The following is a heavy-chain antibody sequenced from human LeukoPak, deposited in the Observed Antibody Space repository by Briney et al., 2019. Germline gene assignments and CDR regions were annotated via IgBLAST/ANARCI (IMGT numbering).Heavy chain of an antibody. CDR2: IYYSGST. J-gene: IGHJ3*02. D-gene: IGHD2-2*02. CDR1: GGTFSSYS. CDR3: ASTKYRGPDAFDI. Sequence: PSETLSLTCTGSGGTFSSYSWNWIRQPPGKGLEWMGYIYYSGSTKYNPSLKSRVTISVDTSKNQFSLKLSSVTAADTAVYYCASTKYRGPDAFDIWGQGTMVTVSS. V-gene: IGHV4-59*01.